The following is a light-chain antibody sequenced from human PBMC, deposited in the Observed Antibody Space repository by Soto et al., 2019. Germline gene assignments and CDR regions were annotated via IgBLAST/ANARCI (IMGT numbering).Light chain of an antibody. Sequence: QSALTQPASVSGSPGQLITISCTGTSSDVGGYNYVSWYQQHPGKAPKLMIYEVSNRPSGVSNRFSGSKSGNTASLTISGLQAGDEADYYCSSYTSSSTLDVFGTGTKVTVL. CDR2: EVS. V-gene: IGLV2-14*01. CDR1: SSDVGGYNY. CDR3: SSYTSSSTLDV. J-gene: IGLJ1*01.